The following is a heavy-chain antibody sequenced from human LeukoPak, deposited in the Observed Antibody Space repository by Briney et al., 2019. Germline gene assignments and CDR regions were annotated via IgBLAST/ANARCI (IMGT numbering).Heavy chain of an antibody. D-gene: IGHD6-13*01. CDR3: ARDLSAGAADYHFAY. J-gene: IGHJ4*02. V-gene: IGHV3-30-3*01. CDR1: GFTFSSYA. Sequence: PGRSLRLSCAASGFTFSSYAMHWVRQAPGKGLEWVAVISYNGNGKYYADSVKGRFTISRDNSKNTLYLQMSILRADDTAVYYCARDLSAGAADYHFAYWGQGTLVIVSS. CDR2: ISYNGNGK.